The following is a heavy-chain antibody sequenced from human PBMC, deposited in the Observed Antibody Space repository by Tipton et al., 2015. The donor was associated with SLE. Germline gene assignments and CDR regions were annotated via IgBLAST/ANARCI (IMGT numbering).Heavy chain of an antibody. D-gene: IGHD6-6*01. J-gene: IGHJ6*02. Sequence: PGLVKPSETLSLTCTVSGDSISSHYWSWIRQPPGKGLEWIGYIYFSGSTKYNPSLESRVTISIDTSKNQFSLRLRSVTAADTAVYYCAGDHPIAANMDVWGQGTTVTVPS. CDR3: AGDHPIAANMDV. V-gene: IGHV4-59*11. CDR2: IYFSGST. CDR1: GDSISSHY.